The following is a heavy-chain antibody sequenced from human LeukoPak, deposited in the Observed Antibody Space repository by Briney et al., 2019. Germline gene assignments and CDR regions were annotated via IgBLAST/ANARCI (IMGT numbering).Heavy chain of an antibody. CDR3: ARERLPTRHDAFDI. J-gene: IGHJ3*02. CDR1: GGTFSSYA. D-gene: IGHD6-25*01. Sequence: SVKVSCKASGGTFSSYAISWVRQAPGQGLEWMGGIIPIFGTANYAQKFQGRVTITTDESTSTAYMELSSLRSEDTAVYYCARERLPTRHDAFDIWGQGTMVTVSS. V-gene: IGHV1-69*05. CDR2: IIPIFGTA.